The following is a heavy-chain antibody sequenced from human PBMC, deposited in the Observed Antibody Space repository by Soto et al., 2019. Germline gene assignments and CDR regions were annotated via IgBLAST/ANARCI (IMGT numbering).Heavy chain of an antibody. J-gene: IGHJ4*01. D-gene: IGHD3-22*01. Sequence: GGSLRLSCAASGFTFSNTWINWVRQAPGKGLEWVGRVKSKNDGGTTDFAAPVKGRFAISRDDSKNMVYLEMNSLQTEDTAIYYCTTDSYITSIIVRFDYWGHGTLVTVSS. CDR1: GFTFSNTW. V-gene: IGHV3-15*07. CDR2: VKSKNDGGTT. CDR3: TTDSYITSIIVRFDY.